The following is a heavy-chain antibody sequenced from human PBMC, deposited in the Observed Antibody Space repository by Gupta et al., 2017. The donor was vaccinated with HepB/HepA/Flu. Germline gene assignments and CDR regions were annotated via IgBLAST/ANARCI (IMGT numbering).Heavy chain of an antibody. CDR3: AKESDDNYWYFDL. D-gene: IGHD1-1*01. J-gene: IGHJ2*01. V-gene: IGHV3-30*18. CDR1: GFSFSSHG. Sequence: QVQLVESGGGVVQPGRSLRLSCAASGFSFSSHGMHWVRQAPGKGLEWVAVIGSNGRSQFDGDAVKGRFTISRDNAKNTVYLQMNSLRTEDTAVYYCAKESDDNYWYFDLWGRGTLVTVSS. CDR2: IGSNGRSQ.